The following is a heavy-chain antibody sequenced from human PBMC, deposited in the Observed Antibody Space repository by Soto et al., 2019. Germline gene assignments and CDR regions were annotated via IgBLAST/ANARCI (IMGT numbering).Heavy chain of an antibody. CDR1: GGSISSSSYY. D-gene: IGHD4-17*01. J-gene: IGHJ6*02. V-gene: IGHV4-39*01. CDR3: ARHYPDYGGLYYYGMDV. CDR2: IYYSGST. Sequence: SETLSLTCTVSGGSISSSSYYWGWIRQPPGKGLEWIGSIYYSGSTYYNPSLKSRVTISVDTSKNQFSLKLSSVTAADTAVYYCARHYPDYGGLYYYGMDVWGQGTTVTVSS.